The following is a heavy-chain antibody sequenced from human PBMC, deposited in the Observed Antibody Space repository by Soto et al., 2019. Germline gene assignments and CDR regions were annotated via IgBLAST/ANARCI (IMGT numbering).Heavy chain of an antibody. CDR3: ARSRHGSGSYTHFYYGLDV. D-gene: IGHD3-10*01. CDR1: GFTFISYA. Sequence: QVQLVESGGGVVQPGRSLRLSCAASGFTFISYAMHWVRQAPGKGLEWVAVISFDGSTEYYADSVKGRFTISRDNSKNTVYLQRNSLRSEDTAVYYWARSRHGSGSYTHFYYGLDVWGQGTTVTVSS. CDR2: ISFDGSTE. V-gene: IGHV3-30-3*01. J-gene: IGHJ6*02.